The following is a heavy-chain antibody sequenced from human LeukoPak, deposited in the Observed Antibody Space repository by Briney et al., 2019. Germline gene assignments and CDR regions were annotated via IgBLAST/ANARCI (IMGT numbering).Heavy chain of an antibody. V-gene: IGHV1-2*02. Sequence: ASVKVSCKASGYTFTSYDINWVRQATGQGLEWMGWMNPNSGGTNYAQKFQGRVTMTRDTSISTAYMELSRLRSDDTAVYYCARIFSLNYYDSSGYYPGDYWGQGTLVTVSS. J-gene: IGHJ4*02. CDR3: ARIFSLNYYDSSGYYPGDY. CDR1: GYTFTSYD. D-gene: IGHD3-22*01. CDR2: MNPNSGGT.